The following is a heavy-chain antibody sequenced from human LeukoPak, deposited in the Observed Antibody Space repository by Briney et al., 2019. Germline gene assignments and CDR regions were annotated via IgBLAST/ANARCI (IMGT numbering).Heavy chain of an antibody. V-gene: IGHV1-2*02. CDR1: GYPFTVYY. D-gene: IGHD4-23*01. CDR2: INPNRGRT. J-gene: IGHJ4*02. CDR3: VGESGGHPDTWVY. Sequence: VASVKLSCKASGYPFTVYYMHWVRQAPGHALQWMGWINPNRGRTHYVQKFQGRVNMTTDTSTSTAYMELRSLRSDDTGVYYCVGESGGHPDTWVYWGQGTLVTVSS.